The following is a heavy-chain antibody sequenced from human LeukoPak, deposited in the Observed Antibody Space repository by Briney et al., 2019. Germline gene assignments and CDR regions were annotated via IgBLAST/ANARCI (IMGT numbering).Heavy chain of an antibody. CDR3: ASGTAEAPLDN. V-gene: IGHV3-11*03. D-gene: IGHD6-13*01. CDR1: GFTLSDYY. J-gene: IGHJ4*02. CDR2: FNNMEIYT. Sequence: GGSLRLSCAASGFTLSDYYMRWIRQAPGKGLEWIAYFNNMEIYTNYAESVKGRFTISRDSAKNSLYLQMNSLRADETAVYYCASGTAEAPLDNWGQGTLVTVSS.